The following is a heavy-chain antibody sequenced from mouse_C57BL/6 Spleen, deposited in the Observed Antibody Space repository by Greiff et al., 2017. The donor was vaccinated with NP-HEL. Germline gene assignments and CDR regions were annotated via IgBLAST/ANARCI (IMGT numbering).Heavy chain of an antibody. D-gene: IGHD1-3*01. Sequence: DVQLVESGGGLVKPGGSLKLSCAASGFTFSSYAMSWVRQTPEKRLEWVATISDGGSYTYYPDNVKGRFTISRDNAKNNLYLQMSHLKSEDTAMYYCARDTLTNHWGQGTLVTVSA. CDR1: GFTFSSYA. CDR2: ISDGGSYT. CDR3: ARDTLTNH. J-gene: IGHJ3*01. V-gene: IGHV5-4*01.